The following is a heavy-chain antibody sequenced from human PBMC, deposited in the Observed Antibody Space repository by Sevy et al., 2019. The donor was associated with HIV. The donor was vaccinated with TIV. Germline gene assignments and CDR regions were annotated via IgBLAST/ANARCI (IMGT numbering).Heavy chain of an antibody. CDR1: GFTFISFT. Sequence: GGSLRLSCAASGFTFISFTMNWVRQAPGKGLEWVSSISNSPSYIYYADSVKGRFTISRDNAKNSVYLQMNSLRVEDTAVYYCAREDIADRHFDYWGQGALVTVSS. V-gene: IGHV3-21*04. J-gene: IGHJ4*02. CDR2: ISNSPSYI. CDR3: AREDIADRHFDY. D-gene: IGHD6-6*01.